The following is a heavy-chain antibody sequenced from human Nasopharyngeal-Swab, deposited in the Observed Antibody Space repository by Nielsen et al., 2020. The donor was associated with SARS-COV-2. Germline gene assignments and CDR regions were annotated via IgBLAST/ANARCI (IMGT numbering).Heavy chain of an antibody. CDR2: ISDSGGST. V-gene: IGHV3-23*01. J-gene: IGHJ4*02. CDR3: ARDYCGGDCYGDY. CDR1: GFTFSNYA. Sequence: GESLKISCAASGFTFSNYAMNWVRQAPGKGLEWVSSISDSGGSTSYSDSVRGRFTISRVNSKNTLYLQMNSLRAEDTAVYYCARDYCGGDCYGDYWGQGTLVTVSS. D-gene: IGHD2-21*02.